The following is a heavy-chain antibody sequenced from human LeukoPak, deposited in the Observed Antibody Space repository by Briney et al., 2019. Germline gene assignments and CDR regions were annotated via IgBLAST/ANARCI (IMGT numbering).Heavy chain of an antibody. J-gene: IGHJ4*02. Sequence: VGYLRLSCAASGFTFSSYNMNRVRQAPGKGLEWVSYISSSGSTIYDADSVKGRFTISRDKAKNSLYLQMNSLRDEDTAVYYCARDGPAAATGSYFDYWGQGTLVTVSS. CDR2: ISSSGSTI. CDR1: GFTFSSYN. D-gene: IGHD6-13*01. V-gene: IGHV3-48*02. CDR3: ARDGPAAATGSYFDY.